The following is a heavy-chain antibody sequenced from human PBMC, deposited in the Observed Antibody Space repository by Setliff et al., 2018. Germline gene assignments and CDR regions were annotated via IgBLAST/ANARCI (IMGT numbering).Heavy chain of an antibody. CDR3: RLAHCSNNCEEALDY. CDR1: GDSISSGSYH. CDR2: IHPSGST. Sequence: SETLSLTCTVSGDSISSGSYHWSWIRKPAGKGLAWIGRIHPSGSTNYNPSLKSRVTMSVDTSKNQFSLKRNSVTAADTAVYYFRLAHCSNNCEEALDYWSQGTLVTVSS. J-gene: IGHJ4*02. V-gene: IGHV4-61*02. D-gene: IGHD2-2*01.